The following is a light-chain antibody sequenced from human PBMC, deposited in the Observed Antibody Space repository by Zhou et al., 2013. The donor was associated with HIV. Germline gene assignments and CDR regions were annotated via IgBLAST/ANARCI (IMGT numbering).Light chain of an antibody. J-gene: IGKJ4*01. V-gene: IGKV1-39*01. CDR2: DAS. CDR3: QQGYSVPLS. Sequence: DIQMTQSPSSLSASVGDRVTITCRTRVSIRTFLNWYQQKPGKTPDLLIYDASNLQSGIPSRFNGSGSGTDFTLTINSLRPEDSATYYCQQGYSVPLSFGGGTKVQI. CDR1: VSIRTF.